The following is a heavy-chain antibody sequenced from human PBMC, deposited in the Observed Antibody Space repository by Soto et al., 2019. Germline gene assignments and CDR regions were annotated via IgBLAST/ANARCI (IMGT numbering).Heavy chain of an antibody. D-gene: IGHD3-9*01. Sequence: GASVKVSCKASGYTFTSYGISWVRQAPGQGLEWMGWISAYNGNTNYAQKLQGRVTMTTDTSTSTAYMELRSLRSDDTAVYYCARAHEYYDILTGYFLDAFDIWGQGTMVTVS. V-gene: IGHV1-18*01. J-gene: IGHJ3*02. CDR1: GYTFTSYG. CDR3: ARAHEYYDILTGYFLDAFDI. CDR2: ISAYNGNT.